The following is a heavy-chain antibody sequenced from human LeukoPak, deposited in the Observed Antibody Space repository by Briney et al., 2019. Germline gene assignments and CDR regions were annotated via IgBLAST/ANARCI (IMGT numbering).Heavy chain of an antibody. V-gene: IGHV3-7*01. Sequence: GGSLRLSCAASGFTFSAYWMSWVRQAPGKGLGWVANIKEDGSEKYYVDSVKGRFTISRDNAKNSLYLQMNSLRDEDTAVYYCARGKYNINPWGQGTLVIVSS. CDR3: ARGKYNINP. D-gene: IGHD1-14*01. CDR2: IKEDGSEK. CDR1: GFTFSAYW. J-gene: IGHJ5*02.